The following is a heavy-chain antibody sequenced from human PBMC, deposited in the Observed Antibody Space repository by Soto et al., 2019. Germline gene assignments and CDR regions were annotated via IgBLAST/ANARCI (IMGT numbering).Heavy chain of an antibody. Sequence: QTLSLTCAISGDSVSSNSAAWNWIRQSPSRGLEWLGRTYYRSKWYNDYAVSVKSRITINPDTSKNQFSLQLNSVTPEDTAVYYCARGGGGFYYDSSGYYPFDYWGQGTLVTVSS. CDR2: TYYRSKWYN. CDR1: GDSVSSNSAA. V-gene: IGHV6-1*01. J-gene: IGHJ4*02. CDR3: ARGGGGFYYDSSGYYPFDY. D-gene: IGHD3-22*01.